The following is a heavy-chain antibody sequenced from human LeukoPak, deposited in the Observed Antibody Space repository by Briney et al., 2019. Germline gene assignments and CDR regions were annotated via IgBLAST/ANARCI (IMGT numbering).Heavy chain of an antibody. CDR3: VVDYDSSGYQEASPVQFDY. Sequence: GASVKVSCKVSGYTLTELSMHWVRQAPGKGLEWMGGFDPEDGETIYARKFQGRVTMTRNTSISTAYMELSSLRSEDTAVYYCVVDYDSSGYQEASPVQFDYWGQGTLVTVSS. CDR1: GYTLTELS. J-gene: IGHJ4*02. V-gene: IGHV1-24*01. D-gene: IGHD3-22*01. CDR2: FDPEDGET.